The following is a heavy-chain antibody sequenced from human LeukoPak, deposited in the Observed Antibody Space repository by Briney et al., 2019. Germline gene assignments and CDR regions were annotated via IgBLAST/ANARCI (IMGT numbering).Heavy chain of an antibody. CDR2: INSNSGGT. CDR3: ARGHESSPSYDF. Sequence: ASVKVSCKTSGHTFIDYYVLWVRQAPGQGLEWLGWINSNSGGTKYAQEFQGRDTMTRDTSTTTAYMELSGLRSDDTAVYYCARGHESSPSYDFWGQGTLVTVSS. CDR1: GHTFIDYY. J-gene: IGHJ1*01. D-gene: IGHD3/OR15-3a*01. V-gene: IGHV1-2*02.